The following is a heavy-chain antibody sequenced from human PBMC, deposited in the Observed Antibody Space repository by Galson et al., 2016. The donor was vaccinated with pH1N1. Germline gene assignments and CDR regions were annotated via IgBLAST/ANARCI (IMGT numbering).Heavy chain of an antibody. Sequence: SVKVSCKASGGTFSFYAITWVRQAPGQGLEWIGGIVPVFGTANYAQKFQGRVTITADESASTAYMDLSSLRSEDTAVYYCARGPLDSASKGVEYWGQGTLVTVSS. V-gene: IGHV1-69*13. J-gene: IGHJ4*02. CDR2: IVPVFGTA. D-gene: IGHD2-21*01. CDR3: ARGPLDSASKGVEY. CDR1: GGTFSFYA.